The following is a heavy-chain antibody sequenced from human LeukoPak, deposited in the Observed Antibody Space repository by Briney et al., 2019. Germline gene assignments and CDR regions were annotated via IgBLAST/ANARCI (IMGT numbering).Heavy chain of an antibody. CDR2: ISSNGGST. D-gene: IGHD6-19*01. V-gene: IGHV3-64D*06. CDR1: GFTFSRYA. Sequence: GRSLRLSCSPAGFTFSRYAMHWVRQDPGKGLEYDSAISSNGGSTYYADSVKGRFTISRDNSKNTLYLQMSSLRPEDTAVYYCVKDIEAVAGTWWFDPWGQGTLVTVSS. J-gene: IGHJ5*02. CDR3: VKDIEAVAGTWWFDP.